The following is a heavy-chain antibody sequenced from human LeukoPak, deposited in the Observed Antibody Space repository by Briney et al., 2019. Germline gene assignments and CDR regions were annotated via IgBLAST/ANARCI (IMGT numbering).Heavy chain of an antibody. V-gene: IGHV4-34*01. Sequence: PSETLSLTCAVYGGSFSGYYWSWIRQPPGKGLEWIGEINHSGSTNYNPSLKSRVTISVDTSKNQFSLKLSSVTAADTAVYYCARGGGWYYMDVWGKGTTVTVSS. CDR3: ARGGGWYYMDV. D-gene: IGHD6-19*01. J-gene: IGHJ6*03. CDR2: INHSGST. CDR1: GGSFSGYY.